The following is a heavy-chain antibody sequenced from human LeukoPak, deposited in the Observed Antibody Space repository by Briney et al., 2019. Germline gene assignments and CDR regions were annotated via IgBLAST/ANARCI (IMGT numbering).Heavy chain of an antibody. CDR1: GGSFSGYY. V-gene: IGHV4-34*01. CDR2: INHSGST. J-gene: IGHJ6*03. Sequence: SETLSLTCAVYGGSFSGYYWSWIRQPPGKGLEWIGEINHSGSTNYNPSLKSRVTISVDTSKNQFSLKLSSVTAADTAVYYCARGSNRYYGSGSYQYYYYMDVWGKGSTVTVSS. D-gene: IGHD3-10*01. CDR3: ARGSNRYYGSGSYQYYYYMDV.